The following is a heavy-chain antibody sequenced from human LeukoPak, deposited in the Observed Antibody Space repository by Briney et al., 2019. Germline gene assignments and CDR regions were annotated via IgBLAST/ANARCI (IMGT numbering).Heavy chain of an antibody. CDR3: ARGKGSSSSPPPDAFDI. D-gene: IGHD6-13*01. Sequence: GASVKVSCKASGCTFTGYYMHWVRQAPGQGLEWMGWINPNSGGTNYAQKFQGRVTMTRDTSISTAYMELSRLRSDDTAVYYCARGKGSSSSPPPDAFDIWGQGTMVTVSS. V-gene: IGHV1-2*02. J-gene: IGHJ3*02. CDR2: INPNSGGT. CDR1: GCTFTGYY.